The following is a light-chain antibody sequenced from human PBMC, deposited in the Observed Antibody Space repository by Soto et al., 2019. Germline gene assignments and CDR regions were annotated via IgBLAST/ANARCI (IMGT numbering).Light chain of an antibody. Sequence: DIQITQSPSSLSASVGDRVTITCRASQTISSYLNWYQEKPGKATKILIYAATSLESGLPSRFRGSGYGADFTLTISTLLPEDSATYYCQQSYAIPWTFGQGTQLEI. CDR3: QQSYAIPWT. J-gene: IGKJ1*01. CDR1: QTISSY. CDR2: AAT. V-gene: IGKV1-39*01.